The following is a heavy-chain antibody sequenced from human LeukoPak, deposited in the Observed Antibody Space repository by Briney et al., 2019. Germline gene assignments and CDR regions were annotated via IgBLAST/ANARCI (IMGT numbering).Heavy chain of an antibody. V-gene: IGHV1-69*04. CDR1: GGTFSSYA. CDR2: IIPILGIA. D-gene: IGHD2-21*02. Sequence: SVKVSCKASGGTFSSYAISWVRQAPGQGLEWMGRIIPILGIANYAQKFQGRVTITADKSTSTAYMELSSLRSEDTAVYYCARETYCGGDCYSGLWFDPWGQGTLVTVSS. J-gene: IGHJ5*02. CDR3: ARETYCGGDCYSGLWFDP.